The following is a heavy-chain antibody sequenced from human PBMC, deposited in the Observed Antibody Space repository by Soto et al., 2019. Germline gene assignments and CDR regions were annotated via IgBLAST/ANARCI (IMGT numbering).Heavy chain of an antibody. V-gene: IGHV3-30-3*01. J-gene: IGHJ4*02. Sequence: GGSLRLSCAASGFTFSSYAMHWVRQAPGKGLEWVAVISYDGSNKYYADSVKGRFTISRGNSKNTLYLQMNSLRAEDTAVYYCARDGYYYDSSGLYYFDYWGQGTLVTVSS. D-gene: IGHD3-22*01. CDR1: GFTFSSYA. CDR2: ISYDGSNK. CDR3: ARDGYYYDSSGLYYFDY.